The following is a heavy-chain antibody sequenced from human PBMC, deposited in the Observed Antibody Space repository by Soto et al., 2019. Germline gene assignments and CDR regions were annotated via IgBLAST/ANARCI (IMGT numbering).Heavy chain of an antibody. CDR2: IIPIYGTA. J-gene: IGHJ5*02. Sequence: QVQLVQSGAEVKKPGSSVNVSCKASGGTFSSYAISWVRQSPGQGLEWMGGIIPIYGTANYAQKFQGRVTITADTSTSTAYMELRSLRSEDTAVYYCATLYYDILTGWYPLGQGTLVTVSS. CDR3: ATLYYDILTGWYP. CDR1: GGTFSSYA. D-gene: IGHD3-9*01. V-gene: IGHV1-69*06.